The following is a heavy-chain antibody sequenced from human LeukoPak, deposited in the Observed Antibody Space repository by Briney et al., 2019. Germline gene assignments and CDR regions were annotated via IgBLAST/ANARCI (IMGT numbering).Heavy chain of an antibody. D-gene: IGHD7-27*01. CDR3: ATLGSNYGMDV. J-gene: IGHJ6*04. V-gene: IGHV3-21*01. CDR1: GFTFSSYS. Sequence: PGGSLRLSCAASGFTFSSYSMNWVRQAPGKGLEWVSSISSSSSYIYYADSVKGRFTISRDNAKNSLYLQMNSLRAKDTAVYYCATLGSNYGMDVWGKGTTVTVSS. CDR2: ISSSSSYI.